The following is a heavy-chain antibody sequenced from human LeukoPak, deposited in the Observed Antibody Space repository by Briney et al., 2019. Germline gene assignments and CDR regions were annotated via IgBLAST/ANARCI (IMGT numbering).Heavy chain of an antibody. CDR1: GYSFTSYC. J-gene: IGHJ4*02. D-gene: IGHD1-26*01. Sequence: GESLRISCKGSGYSFTSYCIGWVRPTPGTGLEWMGIIYPGDSDTTYSPSFQGQVTISADKSISTAYLQWSSLKASDTAIYYCARRDGSDFDYWGQGTLVTVSS. CDR2: IYPGDSDT. V-gene: IGHV5-51*01. CDR3: ARRDGSDFDY.